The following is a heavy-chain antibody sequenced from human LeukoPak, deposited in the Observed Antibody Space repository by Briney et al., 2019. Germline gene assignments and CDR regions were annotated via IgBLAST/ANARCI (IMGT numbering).Heavy chain of an antibody. Sequence: GGSLRLSCAASGFTFSSYGMHWVRQAPGKGLEWEAVISYDGSNKYYADSVKGRFTISRDNSKNTLYLQMNSLRAEDTAVYYCAKDALTGYYKRGGDYFDYWGQGTLVTVSS. D-gene: IGHD3-9*01. CDR2: ISYDGSNK. CDR1: GFTFSSYG. J-gene: IGHJ4*02. V-gene: IGHV3-30*18. CDR3: AKDALTGYYKRGGDYFDY.